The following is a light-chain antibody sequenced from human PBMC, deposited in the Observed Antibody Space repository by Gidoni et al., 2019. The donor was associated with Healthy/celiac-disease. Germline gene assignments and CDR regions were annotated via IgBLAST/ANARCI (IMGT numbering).Light chain of an antibody. V-gene: IGKV3-15*01. Sequence: DIVTTQSPATLSVSPGERATLSCRASQSVSSNLAWYQQKPGQPPRLLIYGASTRATVLPARCSGSGSGTEFTLTISRLQSEDFAVCYWQQSNNWPYTFGQXTKLEIK. CDR1: QSVSSN. CDR2: GAS. J-gene: IGKJ2*01. CDR3: QQSNNWPYT.